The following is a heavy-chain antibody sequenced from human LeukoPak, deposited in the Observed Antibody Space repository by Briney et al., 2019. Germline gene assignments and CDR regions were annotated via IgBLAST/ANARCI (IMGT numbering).Heavy chain of an antibody. CDR1: GFTFSSYW. D-gene: IGHD2-21*01. V-gene: IGHV3-74*01. CDR3: ASKVYCGGDCYSGVDY. J-gene: IGHJ4*02. CDR2: INSDGSST. Sequence: GGYLRFSGAASGFTFSSYWMHWLRQAPGKGLVWVSRINSDGSSTSYAYSVKGRFTISRDNAKNTLYLQMNSLRAEDTAVYYCASKVYCGGDCYSGVDYWGQGTLVTVSS.